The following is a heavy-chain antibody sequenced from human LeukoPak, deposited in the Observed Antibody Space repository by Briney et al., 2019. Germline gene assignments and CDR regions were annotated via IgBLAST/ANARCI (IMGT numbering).Heavy chain of an antibody. V-gene: IGHV1-18*04. J-gene: IGHJ5*02. D-gene: IGHD4-11*01. CDR1: GYTFTDYY. CDR2: ISAYNGNT. Sequence: GASVKVSCKASGYTFTDYYMHWVRQAPGQGLEWMGWISAYNGNTNYAQKLQGRVTMTTDTSTSTAYMELRSLRSDDTAVYYCARAHPYSNYVVWFDPWGQGTLVTVSS. CDR3: ARAHPYSNYVVWFDP.